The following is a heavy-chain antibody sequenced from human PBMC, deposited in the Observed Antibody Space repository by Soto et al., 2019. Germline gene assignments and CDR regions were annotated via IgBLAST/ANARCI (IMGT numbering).Heavy chain of an antibody. V-gene: IGHV1-3*01. CDR3: ARAAKTIVVVPAARFDP. Sequence: QVQLVQSGAEVKKPGASVKVSCKASGYTFTSYAMHWVRQAPGQRLEWMGWINAGNGNTKYSQKFQGRVTITRDTSASTAYMELSSLRSEDTAVYYWARAAKTIVVVPAARFDPWGQGTLVTVSS. CDR2: INAGNGNT. J-gene: IGHJ5*02. D-gene: IGHD2-2*01. CDR1: GYTFTSYA.